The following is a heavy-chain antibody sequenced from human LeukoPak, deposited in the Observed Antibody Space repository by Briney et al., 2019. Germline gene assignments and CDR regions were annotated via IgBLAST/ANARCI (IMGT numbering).Heavy chain of an antibody. Sequence: SVKVSCKASGGTFSSYAISWVRQAPGQGLEWMGVIIPIFGTANYAKKFQSRVTITTDETTSTAYMELSSLRSEDTAVYYCARGVVVAATDRNYYYYYMDVWGKGTTVTVSS. CDR1: GGTFSSYA. J-gene: IGHJ6*03. CDR2: IIPIFGTA. CDR3: ARGVVVAATDRNYYYYYMDV. V-gene: IGHV1-69*05. D-gene: IGHD2-15*01.